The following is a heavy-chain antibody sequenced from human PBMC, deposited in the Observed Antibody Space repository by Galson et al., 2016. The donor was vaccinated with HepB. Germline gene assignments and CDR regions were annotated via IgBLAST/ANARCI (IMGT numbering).Heavy chain of an antibody. CDR1: GVSLNGYC. CDR3: AKGDAVVAAVYY. J-gene: IGHJ4*02. CDR2: INHRGIT. V-gene: IGHV4-34*01. D-gene: IGHD2-15*01. Sequence: SETLSLTCGVSGVSLNGYCWNWLRQIPGKGLEWIGKINHRGITKDNPAFEGRLTMSVDTTKNQVSLNLKSVTAADTAIYYCAKGDAVVAAVYYWGPGKLVTVSS.